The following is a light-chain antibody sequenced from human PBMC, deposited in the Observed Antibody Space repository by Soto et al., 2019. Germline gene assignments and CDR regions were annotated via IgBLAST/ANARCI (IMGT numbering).Light chain of an antibody. V-gene: IGLV2-8*01. Sequence: QSVLTQPPSASGSPGQSVTISCTGTKNDIGLYDFVSWYQHHPGKAPRLIIYEVVQRPSGVPDRFSGSKSGNTASLTVYGLQAADEADYFCKSHAGSNPYLFRSGTKGTVL. J-gene: IGLJ1*01. CDR3: KSHAGSNPYL. CDR2: EVV. CDR1: KNDIGLYDF.